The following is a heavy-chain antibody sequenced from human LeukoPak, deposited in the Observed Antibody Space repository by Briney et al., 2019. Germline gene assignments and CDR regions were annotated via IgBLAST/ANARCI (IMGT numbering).Heavy chain of an antibody. Sequence: SETLSLTCTVSGGSISSYYWSWIRQPPGKGLEWIGYIYTSRSTNYNPSLKSRVTISVDTSKNQFSLKLSSVTAADTAVYYCARALDSSGAYYYYYMDVWGKGTTVTVSS. CDR3: ARALDSSGAYYYYYMDV. D-gene: IGHD3-22*01. CDR2: IYTSRST. V-gene: IGHV4-4*09. CDR1: GGSISSYY. J-gene: IGHJ6*03.